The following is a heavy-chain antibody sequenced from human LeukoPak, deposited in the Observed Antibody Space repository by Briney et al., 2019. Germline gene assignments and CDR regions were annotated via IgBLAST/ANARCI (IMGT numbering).Heavy chain of an antibody. CDR1: GFTFSNYW. D-gene: IGHD2/OR15-2a*01. CDR3: ARDLYGPFDY. J-gene: IGHJ4*02. Sequence: GGSLRLSCAASGFTFSNYWMSWVRQAPGEGLEWVANIKQDGSEKYYVDSVKGRFTISRDNAKKSLYLQMNSLRAEDTAVYYCARDLYGPFDYWGQGTLVTVSS. V-gene: IGHV3-7*01. CDR2: IKQDGSEK.